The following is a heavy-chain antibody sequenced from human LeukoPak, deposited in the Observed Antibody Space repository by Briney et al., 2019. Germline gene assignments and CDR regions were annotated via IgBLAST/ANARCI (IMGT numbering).Heavy chain of an antibody. J-gene: IGHJ4*02. CDR2: IYYSGST. Sequence: SETLSLTCTVSGGSINTYYWSWIRQTPGKGLEWIGYIYYSGSTNYNPSLKSRVTISVYTSKNQFSLKLNSVTAADTAVYYCVRGIYSSGYYYYFDSWGQGTLVTVSS. CDR3: VRGIYSSGYYYYFDS. CDR1: GGSINTYY. V-gene: IGHV4-59*01. D-gene: IGHD3-22*01.